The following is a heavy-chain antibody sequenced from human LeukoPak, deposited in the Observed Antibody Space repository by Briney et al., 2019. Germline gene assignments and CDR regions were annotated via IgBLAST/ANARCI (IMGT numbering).Heavy chain of an antibody. CDR3: TRLHNSGYSIN. D-gene: IGHD3-22*01. J-gene: IGHJ3*01. V-gene: IGHV3-7*01. CDR2: IKKDETEK. CDR1: GLTFSNYW. Sequence: GGSLRLSCAASGLTFSNYWMSWVRQAPGKGLEWVANIKKDETEKYYVDSVKGRFTTSRDNAKSSLYLQMNSLRAKDTAVYYCTRLHNSGYSINWGQGTMVTVSS.